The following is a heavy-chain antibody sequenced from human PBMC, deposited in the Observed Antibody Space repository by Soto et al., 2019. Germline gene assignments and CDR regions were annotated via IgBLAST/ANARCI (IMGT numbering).Heavy chain of an antibody. CDR1: GGTFSSYA. CDR3: ARSIFGVVTPNYYYYYGMDV. J-gene: IGHJ6*02. Sequence: GASVKVSCKASGGTFSSYAISWVRQAPGQGLEWMGGIIPIFGTANYAQKFQGRVTITADESTSTAYMELSSLRSEDTAVYYCARSIFGVVTPNYYYYYGMDVWGQGTTVTVYS. CDR2: IIPIFGTA. V-gene: IGHV1-69*13. D-gene: IGHD3-3*01.